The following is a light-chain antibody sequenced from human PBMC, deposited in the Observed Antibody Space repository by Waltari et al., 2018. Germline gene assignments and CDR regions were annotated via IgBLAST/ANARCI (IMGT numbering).Light chain of an antibody. V-gene: IGLV2-23*02. CDR1: SSDIGRYDL. CDR2: DVT. J-gene: IGLJ3*02. Sequence: QSALTQPPAVSGSPGQSVTISCTGASSDIGRYDLVSWYQQHPGNAPKLVISDVTKRPSGFSDRFSGSKSGDTASLTISGLQFEDEADYYCCSYAGNYIWVFGGGTRLTVL. CDR3: CSYAGNYIWV.